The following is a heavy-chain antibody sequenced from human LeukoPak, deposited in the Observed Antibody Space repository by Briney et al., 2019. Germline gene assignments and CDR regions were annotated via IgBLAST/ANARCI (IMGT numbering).Heavy chain of an antibody. CDR1: GYSFTSYW. D-gene: IGHD3-3*01. V-gene: IGHV5-51*01. CDR2: IYPGDSDT. J-gene: IGHJ5*02. Sequence: GESLKISCKGSGYSFTSYWIGCVRQMPGRGLEWMGIIYPGDSDTRYSPSFQGQVTISADKSISTAYLQWSSLKASDTAMYYCARLSIFGVVIIGNWFDPWGQGTLVTVSS. CDR3: ARLSIFGVVIIGNWFDP.